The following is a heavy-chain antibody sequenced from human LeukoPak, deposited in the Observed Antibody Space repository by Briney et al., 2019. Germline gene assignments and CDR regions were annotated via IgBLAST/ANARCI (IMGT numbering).Heavy chain of an antibody. CDR1: GGSISSGSYY. CDR2: IYYSGST. CDR3: ARAPQLDL. J-gene: IGHJ2*01. Sequence: SETLSLTCTVSGGSISSGSYYWGWIRQPPGKGLEWIGSIYYSGSTYYNPSLKSRVTISVDTSKNQFSLKLSSVTAADTAVYYCARAPQLDLWGRGTLVTVSS. V-gene: IGHV4-39*07. D-gene: IGHD2-2*01.